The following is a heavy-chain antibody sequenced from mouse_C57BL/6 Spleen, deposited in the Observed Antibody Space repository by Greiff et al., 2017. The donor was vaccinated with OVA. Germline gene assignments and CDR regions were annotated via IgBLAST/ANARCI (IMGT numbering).Heavy chain of an antibody. CDR2: ISSGSSTI. D-gene: IGHD2-5*01. CDR1: GFTFSDYG. CDR3: ARPRSNGYFDV. Sequence: EVKLVESGGGLVKPGGSLKLSCAASGFTFSDYGMHWVRQAPEKGLEWVAYISSGSSTIYYADTVKGRFTISRDNAKNTLFLHMTSLRSEDTAMYYCARPRSNGYFDVWGTGTTVTVSS. J-gene: IGHJ1*03. V-gene: IGHV5-17*01.